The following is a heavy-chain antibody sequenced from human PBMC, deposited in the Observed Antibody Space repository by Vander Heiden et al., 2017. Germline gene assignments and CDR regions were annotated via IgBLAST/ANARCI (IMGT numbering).Heavy chain of an antibody. CDR3: ARVGDCSSGVCYTGWYFDL. J-gene: IGHJ2*01. Sequence: QVQLVQSGAEVKKPGSSVKVSCKASGGTFSSSPISWVRQAAGQGLEWMGGIIPILGRANFAQKFQGRLTISADKSTSTAYMELGSLRSEDTAIYYCARVGDCSSGVCYTGWYFDLWGRGTLVTVSS. CDR1: GGTFSSSP. CDR2: IIPILGRA. V-gene: IGHV1-69*06. D-gene: IGHD2-8*01.